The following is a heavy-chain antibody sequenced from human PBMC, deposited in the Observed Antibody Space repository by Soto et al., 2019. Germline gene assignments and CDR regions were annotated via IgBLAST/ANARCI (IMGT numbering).Heavy chain of an antibody. D-gene: IGHD5-18*01. CDR3: AGSGYSYANSYYYGMDV. CDR2: IIPIFGTA. CDR1: GGTFSSYA. Sequence: QVQLVQSGAEVKKPGSSVKVSCKASGGTFSSYAISWVRQAPGQGLEWLGGIIPIFGTANYAQKFQGRVTITADESTSTAYRELSSLRSEDTAVYYCAGSGYSYANSYYYGMDVWGQGTTVTVSS. V-gene: IGHV1-69*12. J-gene: IGHJ6*02.